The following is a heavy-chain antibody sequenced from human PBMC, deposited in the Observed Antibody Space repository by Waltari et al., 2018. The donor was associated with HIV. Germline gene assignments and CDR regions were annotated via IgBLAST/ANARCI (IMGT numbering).Heavy chain of an antibody. CDR3: AKVAMTTVTSYAIDI. Sequence: EVQLVESGGGLVEPGGSLRLSCAASGFKFDDYAMHWGRQAPGECLEVVSGISCDSDTMGYADSVKGRFTISRDNARNSLSLQMNSLRAEDTALYYCAKVAMTTVTSYAIDIWGLGTMVTVSS. J-gene: IGHJ3*02. D-gene: IGHD4-17*01. CDR2: ISCDSDTM. V-gene: IGHV3-9*01. CDR1: GFKFDDYA.